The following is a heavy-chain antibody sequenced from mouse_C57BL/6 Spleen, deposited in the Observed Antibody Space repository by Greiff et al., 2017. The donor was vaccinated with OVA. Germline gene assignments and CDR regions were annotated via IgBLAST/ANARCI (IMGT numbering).Heavy chain of an antibody. CDR3: ARGLTYAMDY. V-gene: IGHV1-80*01. D-gene: IGHD3-1*01. J-gene: IGHJ4*01. Sequence: QVQLKESGAELVKPGASVKISCKASGYAFSSYWMNWVKQRPGKGLEWIGQIYPGDGDTNYNGKFKGKATLTADKSSSTAYMQLSSLTSEDSAVYFCARGLTYAMDYWGQGTSVTVSS. CDR1: GYAFSSYW. CDR2: IYPGDGDT.